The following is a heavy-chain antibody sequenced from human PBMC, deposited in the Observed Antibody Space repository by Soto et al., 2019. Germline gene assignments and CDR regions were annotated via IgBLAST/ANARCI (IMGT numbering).Heavy chain of an antibody. CDR1: GYTFTSNT. CDR3: ARDVSSALHY. CDR2: ISAGSGIT. D-gene: IGHD6-6*01. V-gene: IGHV1-3*01. Sequence: GASVKVSCKASGYTFTSNTIHWLRQAPGQRPEWVGWISAGSGITKYSQKSQGRVPITRDTSASTAYMELSGLASEDTAVYYCARDVSSALHYWGQGTLVTVSS. J-gene: IGHJ4*01.